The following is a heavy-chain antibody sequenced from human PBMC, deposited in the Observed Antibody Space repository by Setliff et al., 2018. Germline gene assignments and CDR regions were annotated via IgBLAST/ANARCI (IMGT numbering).Heavy chain of an antibody. J-gene: IGHJ6*02. D-gene: IGHD2-15*01. Sequence: ASVKVSCKTSGYSFTRHYLHWVRQAPGQGLEWMGMVNPNDGSTRYAQKFQGRVTMTRDTSTSSVYMELSSLRSEDTAVYYCARDLRDVVVVPPTTGYYHGMDVWGQGTTVTVSS. CDR3: ARDLRDVVVVPPTTGYYHGMDV. V-gene: IGHV1-46*01. CDR1: GYSFTRHY. CDR2: VNPNDGST.